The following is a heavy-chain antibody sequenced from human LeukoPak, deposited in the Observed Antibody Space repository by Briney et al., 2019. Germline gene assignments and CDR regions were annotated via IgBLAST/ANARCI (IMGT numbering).Heavy chain of an antibody. CDR1: GFTVSNNY. V-gene: IGHV3-53*01. CDR3: ARDEPSKDYSNYYGMDV. Sequence: GGSLRLSCAASGFTVSNNYMSWVRQAPGKGLEWVSVIYSGGSTYYADSEKGRFTISRDNSKNTLYLQMNSLRAEDTAVYYCARDEPSKDYSNYYGMDVWGQGTTVTVSS. J-gene: IGHJ6*02. D-gene: IGHD4-11*01. CDR2: IYSGGST.